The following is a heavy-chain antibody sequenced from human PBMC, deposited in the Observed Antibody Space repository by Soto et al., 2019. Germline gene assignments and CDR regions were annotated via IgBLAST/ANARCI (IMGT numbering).Heavy chain of an antibody. CDR3: TRPGGGKVTTRDGPYYYYYGMDV. CDR1: GFTFSGSA. V-gene: IGHV3-73*01. Sequence: EVQLVESGGGLVQPGGSLKLSCAASGFTFSGSAMHWVRQASGKGLEWVGRIRSKANSYATAYAASVKGRFTISRDDSKNTAYLQMNSLKTEDTAVYYCTRPGGGKVTTRDGPYYYYYGMDVWGQGTTVTVSS. J-gene: IGHJ6*02. D-gene: IGHD4-4*01. CDR2: IRSKANSYAT.